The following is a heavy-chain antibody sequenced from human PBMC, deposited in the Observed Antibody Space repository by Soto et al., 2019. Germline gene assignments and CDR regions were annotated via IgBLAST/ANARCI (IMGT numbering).Heavy chain of an antibody. V-gene: IGHV4-4*02. Sequence: QVQLRQSGSGLVKTSGTLSLTCLVSGGSISSSEWWPWVRQPPGKSLEWIGEIYHTGNPTYSQSLRCRATISVDRLNNQFSLRVRSVTAADSPVYYCAPLHPRIVGTLLPIPTWGQGILVTVSS. J-gene: IGHJ5*02. CDR3: APLHPRIVGTLLPIPT. CDR1: GGSISSSEW. CDR2: IYHTGNP. D-gene: IGHD2-21*01.